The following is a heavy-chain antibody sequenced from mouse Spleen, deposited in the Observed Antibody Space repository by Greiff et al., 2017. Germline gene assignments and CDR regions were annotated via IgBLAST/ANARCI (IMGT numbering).Heavy chain of an antibody. Sequence: VQLQQSVAELVRPGASVKLSCTASGYTIKNTYMHWVKQRPDQGLEWIGSIDPANGTTKYAPKFQGKATLTADTSSNTAYLQLSSLTSEDTAIYYFALGDYEGFDYRGQGTTLTISS. V-gene: IGHV14-3*01. CDR3: ALGDYEGFDY. D-gene: IGHD2-4*01. J-gene: IGHJ2*01. CDR2: IDPANGTT. CDR1: GYTIKNTY.